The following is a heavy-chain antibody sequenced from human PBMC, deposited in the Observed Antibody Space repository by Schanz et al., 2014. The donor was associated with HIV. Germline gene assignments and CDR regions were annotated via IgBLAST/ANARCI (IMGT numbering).Heavy chain of an antibody. Sequence: QVQLVESGGGVVQPGRSLRLSCAASGFTFSTHAMHWVRQAPGKGLQWVAVISYDRSHKYYADSVKGRFTISRDNSKNTLYLQMDSLRAEDTAVYYCALSRPSGYGGSWYFDLWGRGTLVAVSS. CDR3: ALSRPSGYGGSWYFDL. CDR2: ISYDRSHK. D-gene: IGHD2-15*01. J-gene: IGHJ2*01. CDR1: GFTFSTHA. V-gene: IGHV3-33*01.